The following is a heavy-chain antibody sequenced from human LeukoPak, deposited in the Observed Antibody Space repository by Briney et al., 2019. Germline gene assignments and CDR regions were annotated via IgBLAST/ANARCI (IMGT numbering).Heavy chain of an antibody. CDR3: AKGAPTGTTYYYYGMDV. V-gene: IGHV3-23*01. J-gene: IGHJ6*02. CDR2: ISGSGGST. D-gene: IGHD1-7*01. CDR1: GGSISSHY. Sequence: ETLSLTCTVSGGSISSHYWSWVRQAPGKGLEWVSAISGSGGSTYYADSVKGRFTISRDNSKNTLYLQMNSLRAEDTAVYYCAKGAPTGTTYYYYGMDVWGQGTTVTVSS.